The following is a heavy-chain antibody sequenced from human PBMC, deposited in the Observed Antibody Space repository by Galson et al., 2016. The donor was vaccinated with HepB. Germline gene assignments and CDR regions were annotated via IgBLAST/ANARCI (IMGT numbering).Heavy chain of an antibody. CDR1: GFTFSTYS. J-gene: IGHJ4*02. CDR3: ARGEWGDVSSMFYFDY. D-gene: IGHD3-16*02. CDR2: ISSISSYI. Sequence: SLRLSCAASGFTFSTYSMNWVRQAPGKGLQWVSSISSISSYIYYADSVKGRFTISRDNAKNSLYLQMNSLRADATAVYYCARGEWGDVSSMFYFDYWGQGILVTVSS. V-gene: IGHV3-21*01.